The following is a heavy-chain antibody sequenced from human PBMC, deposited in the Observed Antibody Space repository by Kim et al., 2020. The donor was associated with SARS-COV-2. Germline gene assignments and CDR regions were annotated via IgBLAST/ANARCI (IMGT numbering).Heavy chain of an antibody. CDR2: ISGSGGST. D-gene: IGHD2-2*01. Sequence: GGSLRLSCAASGFTFSSYAMSWVRQAPGKGLEWVSAISGSGGSTYYADSVKGRFTISRDNSMNTLYLQMNSLRVEGTAVYYCAKDSSTSPYYYYYYGMDVWGKGTTATVSS. CDR1: GFTFSSYA. V-gene: IGHV3-23*01. J-gene: IGHJ6*04. CDR3: AKDSSTSPYYYYYYGMDV.